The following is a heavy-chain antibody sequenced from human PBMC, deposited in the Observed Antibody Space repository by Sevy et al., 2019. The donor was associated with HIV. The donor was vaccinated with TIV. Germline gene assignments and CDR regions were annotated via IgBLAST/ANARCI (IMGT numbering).Heavy chain of an antibody. CDR2: ISYDATNK. D-gene: IGHD1-1*01. V-gene: IGHV3-30-3*01. CDR1: GFTFRSFS. Sequence: GGSLRLSCAASGFTFRSFSMHWVRQAPGKGLEWVATISYDATNKHYADSVKGRFTISRDNSRNSLFLQMNSLRSEDTAVYYCALERLSSNVAEYFQNWGQGTLVTVSS. J-gene: IGHJ1*01. CDR3: ALERLSSNVAEYFQN.